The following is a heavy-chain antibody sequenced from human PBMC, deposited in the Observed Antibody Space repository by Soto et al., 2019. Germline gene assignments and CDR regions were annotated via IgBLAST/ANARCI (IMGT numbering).Heavy chain of an antibody. CDR2: IAPGNGNT. D-gene: IGHD2-21*01. CDR3: AKGSRMWTPDY. Sequence: SVKVSCKASGYTFTDSAIHWVRQAPGQSLEWLGWIAPGNGNTKYSQNFQGRVTITRDTSATTAYMELSSLRSEDTAVYYCAKGSRMWTPDYWGQGTLVTVYS. V-gene: IGHV1-3*01. J-gene: IGHJ4*02. CDR1: GYTFTDSA.